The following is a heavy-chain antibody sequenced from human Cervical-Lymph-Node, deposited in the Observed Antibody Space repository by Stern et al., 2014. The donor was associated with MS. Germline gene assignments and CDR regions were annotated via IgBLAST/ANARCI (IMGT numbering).Heavy chain of an antibody. V-gene: IGHV1-46*03. J-gene: IGHJ3*02. CDR1: EYTFTYFF. CDR2: INPSGGFT. CDR3: ASARNTAFDI. Sequence: VQLEESGAEVKKPGASVKVSCKASEYTFTYFFMHWVRQAPGQGLEWMGVINPSGGFTTYAQKFQGRVTMTRDTATNTVYMELTSLTSEDTAVYYCASARNTAFDIWGQGTLVTVSS.